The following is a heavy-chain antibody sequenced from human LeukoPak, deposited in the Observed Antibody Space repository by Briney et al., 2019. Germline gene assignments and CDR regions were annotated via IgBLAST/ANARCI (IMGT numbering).Heavy chain of an antibody. CDR2: ISAYNGNT. D-gene: IGHD6-19*01. CDR1: GYTFTSYG. Sequence: GASVKVSCKASGYTFTSYGISWVRQAPGQGLEWMGWISAYNGNTNYAQKLQGRVTMTTDKSTSTAYMELRSLRSDDTAVYYCARDGRVAGTPRNFDYWGQGTLVTVSS. J-gene: IGHJ4*02. CDR3: ARDGRVAGTPRNFDY. V-gene: IGHV1-18*01.